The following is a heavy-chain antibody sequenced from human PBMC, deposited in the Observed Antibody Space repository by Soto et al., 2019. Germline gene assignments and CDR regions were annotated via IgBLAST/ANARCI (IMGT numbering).Heavy chain of an antibody. CDR2: IKQDGTER. J-gene: IGHJ6*03. V-gene: IGHV3-7*01. Sequence: EVQLVESGEGLVQPGGSLRLSCAASGFTFGSYWMSWVRQAPGKGLEWVANIKQDGTERYSVDSVKGRFTISRDNAKNSLYLEINSLRAEDTAVYYCARDIAFMTSVTTSYYYYMDVWGKGTTVTVSS. D-gene: IGHD4-17*01. CDR1: GFTFGSYW. CDR3: ARDIAFMTSVTTSYYYYMDV.